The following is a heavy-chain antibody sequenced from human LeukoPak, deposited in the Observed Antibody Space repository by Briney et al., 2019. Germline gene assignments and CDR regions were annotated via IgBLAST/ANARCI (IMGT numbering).Heavy chain of an antibody. J-gene: IGHJ4*02. V-gene: IGHV3-48*01. CDR1: GFTFSSYS. CDR2: ISSSSSTI. CDR3: AKESSGYGFSYYFDY. D-gene: IGHD5-18*01. Sequence: GGSLRLSCAASGFTFSSYSMNWVRQAPGKGLEWVSYISSSSSTIYYADSVKGRFTISRDNSKNTLYLQMNSLRAEDTAVYYCAKESSGYGFSYYFDYWGQGTLVTVSS.